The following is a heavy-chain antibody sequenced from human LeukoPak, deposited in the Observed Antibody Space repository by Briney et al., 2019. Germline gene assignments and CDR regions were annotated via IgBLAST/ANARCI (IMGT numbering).Heavy chain of an antibody. D-gene: IGHD6-19*01. CDR2: ITRTSIYI. V-gene: IGHV3-21*01. J-gene: IGHJ4*02. Sequence: GGSLRLSCAASGFTFSSYSMNWVRQAPGKGLEWVSSITRTSIYIHYADSLKGRFTISRDNAKNSLSLQMNSLRAEDTAVYYCAKDNGWLHEYWGQGTLVTVSS. CDR3: AKDNGWLHEY. CDR1: GFTFSSYS.